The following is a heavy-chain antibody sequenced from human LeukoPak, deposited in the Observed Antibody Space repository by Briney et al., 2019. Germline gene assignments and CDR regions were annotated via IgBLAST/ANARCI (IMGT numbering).Heavy chain of an antibody. CDR1: GGSISSYY. D-gene: IGHD7-27*01. CDR3: ARHREELGNDY. CDR2: IYYSGST. V-gene: IGHV4-59*08. J-gene: IGHJ4*02. Sequence: SETLSLTCTVSGGSISSYYWSWIRQPPGKGLEWIGYIYYSGSTNYNPSLKSRVTISVDTSKNQFSLKLSSVTAADTAVYYCARHREELGNDYWGQGTLVTASS.